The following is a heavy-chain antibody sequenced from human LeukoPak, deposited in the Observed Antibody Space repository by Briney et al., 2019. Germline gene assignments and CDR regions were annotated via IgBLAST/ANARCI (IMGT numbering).Heavy chain of an antibody. V-gene: IGHV4-61*02. D-gene: IGHD5-24*01. CDR3: ARPGRRNPSPFDY. Sequence: SETLSLTCTVSGNSISSGDNYWSWIRQPAGKGLEWIGRIYTSGSTNYNPSLKSRVTISVDTSKNQFSLKLSSVTAADTAVYYCARPGRRNPSPFDYWGQGTLVTVSS. CDR1: GNSISSGDNY. J-gene: IGHJ4*02. CDR2: IYTSGST.